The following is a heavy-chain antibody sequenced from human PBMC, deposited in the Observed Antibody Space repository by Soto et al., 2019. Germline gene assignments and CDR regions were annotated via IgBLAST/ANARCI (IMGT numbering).Heavy chain of an antibody. CDR1: GYTLTELS. Sequence: ASVKVSCKVSGYTLTELSMHWVRQAPGKGLEWMGGFDPEDGETIYAQKFQGRVTMTEDTSTDTAYMELSSLRSEDTAVYYCATGRGYCSGGSCYSSGSQIDYWGQGTLVTVSS. J-gene: IGHJ4*02. D-gene: IGHD2-15*01. V-gene: IGHV1-24*01. CDR3: ATGRGYCSGGSCYSSGSQIDY. CDR2: FDPEDGET.